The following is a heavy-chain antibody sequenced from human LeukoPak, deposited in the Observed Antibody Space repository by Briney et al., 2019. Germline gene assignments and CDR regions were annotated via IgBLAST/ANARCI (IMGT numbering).Heavy chain of an antibody. D-gene: IGHD3-10*01. V-gene: IGHV1-18*01. Sequence: ASVKVSCKTSGYTFTSYGISWVRQAPGQGLEWMGWISAYNGNTNYAQKLQGRVTMTTDTSTSTAYMELRSLRSDDTAVYYCAREYGYYGSGSYYYWGQGTLVTISS. J-gene: IGHJ4*02. CDR1: GYTFTSYG. CDR3: AREYGYYGSGSYYY. CDR2: ISAYNGNT.